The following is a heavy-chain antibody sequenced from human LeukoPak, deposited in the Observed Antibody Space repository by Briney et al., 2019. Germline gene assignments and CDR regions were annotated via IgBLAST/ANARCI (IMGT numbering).Heavy chain of an antibody. J-gene: IGHJ4*02. Sequence: GGSLRLSCAASGFTFGSYDMHWVRQATGKGLEWVSAIGTAGDTYYPGSVKGRFTISRENAKNSLYLQMNSLRAEDTAVYYCARVRGYSYQYYFDYWGQGTLVTVSS. CDR1: GFTFGSYD. CDR2: IGTAGDT. V-gene: IGHV3-13*01. CDR3: ARVRGYSYQYYFDY. D-gene: IGHD5-18*01.